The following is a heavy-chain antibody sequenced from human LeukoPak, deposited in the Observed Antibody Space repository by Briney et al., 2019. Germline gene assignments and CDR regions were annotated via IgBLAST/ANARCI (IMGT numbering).Heavy chain of an antibody. J-gene: IGHJ4*02. V-gene: IGHV3-23*01. CDR3: AKDVMGYSGYDIDY. D-gene: IGHD5-12*01. CDR2: ISGSGGST. Sequence: PGGSLRLSCAASGFTFSSYGMSWVRQAPGKGLEWVSAISGSGGSTYYADSVKGRFTISRDNSKNTLYLQMNSLRAEDTAVYYCAKDVMGYSGYDIDYWGQGTLVTVSS. CDR1: GFTFSSYG.